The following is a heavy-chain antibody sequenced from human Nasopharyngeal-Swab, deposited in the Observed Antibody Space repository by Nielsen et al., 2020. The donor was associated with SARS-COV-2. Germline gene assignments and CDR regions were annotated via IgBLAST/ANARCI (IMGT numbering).Heavy chain of an antibody. CDR2: INPNFGTT. J-gene: IGHJ6*02. V-gene: IGHV1-69*13. CDR3: ARDTIFGLALYYYYGLGV. Sequence: SVKVSCNVSGGTFKNYAISWVRQAAGQGLEWRGGINPNFGTTNYAHKFQDRAKITADQSTRTAYMELSSLRSDDTAVYYCARDTIFGLALYYYYGLGVWGQGTTVTVSS. CDR1: GGTFKNYA. D-gene: IGHD3-3*01.